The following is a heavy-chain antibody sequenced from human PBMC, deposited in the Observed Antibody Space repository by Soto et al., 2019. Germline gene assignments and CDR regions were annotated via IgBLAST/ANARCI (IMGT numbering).Heavy chain of an antibody. CDR3: AKGEEKWNYYYYGMDV. CDR2: ISYDGSNK. V-gene: IGHV3-30*18. Sequence: PGRSLRLSCASSVFTFSSYGMHWVRQAPGKGLEWVAVISYDGSNKYYADSVKGRFTISRDNSKNTLYLQMNSLRAEDTAVYYCAKGEEKWNYYYYGMDVWGQGTTVTVSS. D-gene: IGHD1-26*01. J-gene: IGHJ6*02. CDR1: VFTFSSYG.